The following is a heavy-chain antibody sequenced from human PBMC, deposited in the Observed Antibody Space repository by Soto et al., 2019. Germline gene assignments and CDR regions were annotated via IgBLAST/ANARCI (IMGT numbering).Heavy chain of an antibody. J-gene: IGHJ3*02. CDR3: VRLKICPGTAAGNGAFDI. CDR2: IYPGDSDT. D-gene: IGHD6-13*01. CDR1: VYSFTTYW. V-gene: IGHV5-51*01. Sequence: ESLKISCKGSVYSFTTYWFGWVRQIPGKGLLLMGIIYPGDSDTRCSPSFQGHVTISADKSISIAYLQWSRLKASGTAMYYCVRLKICPGTAAGNGAFDIWGQGTMVIVS.